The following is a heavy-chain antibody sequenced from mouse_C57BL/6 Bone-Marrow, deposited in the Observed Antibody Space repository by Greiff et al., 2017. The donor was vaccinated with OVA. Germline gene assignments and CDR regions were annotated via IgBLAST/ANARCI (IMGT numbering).Heavy chain of an antibody. CDR3: ARSDGSLSDY. J-gene: IGHJ2*01. D-gene: IGHD1-1*01. Sequence: VQLQQSGPELVKPGASVKIPCKASGYTFTDYNMGWVKQSHGKSLEWIGDINPNNGGTIYNQKFKGKATLTVDKSSSTAYMELRSLTSEDTAVYYCARSDGSLSDYWGQGTTLTVSS. CDR1: GYTFTDYN. CDR2: INPNNGGT. V-gene: IGHV1-18*01.